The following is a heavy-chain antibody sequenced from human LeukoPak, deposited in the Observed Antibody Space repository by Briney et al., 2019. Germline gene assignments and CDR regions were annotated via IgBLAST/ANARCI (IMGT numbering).Heavy chain of an antibody. CDR2: INHSGST. V-gene: IGHV4-34*01. Sequence: PSETLSFTCAVYGGSFSGYYWSWIRQPPGKGLEWIGEINHSGSTNYNPSLKSRVTISVDTSKNQFSLKLSSVTAADTAVYYCAKSIAERPFDYWGQGTLVTVSS. D-gene: IGHD6-13*01. CDR3: AKSIAERPFDY. J-gene: IGHJ4*02. CDR1: GGSFSGYY.